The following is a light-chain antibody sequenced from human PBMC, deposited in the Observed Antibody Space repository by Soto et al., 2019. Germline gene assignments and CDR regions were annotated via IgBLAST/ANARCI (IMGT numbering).Light chain of an antibody. CDR2: LNSDGSH. CDR3: QTWGTGTVV. Sequence: QSVLTQSPSASASLGASVKLTCTLSSGHSSYAIAWHQQQPEKGPRYLMKLNSDGSHSKGDGIPDRFSASTSGAERYLTISSLQSEDEADYHCQTWGTGTVVFGGGTKVTVL. V-gene: IGLV4-69*01. CDR1: SGHSSYA. J-gene: IGLJ2*01.